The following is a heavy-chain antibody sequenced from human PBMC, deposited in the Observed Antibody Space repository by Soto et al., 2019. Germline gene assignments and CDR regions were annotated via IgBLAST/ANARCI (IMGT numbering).Heavy chain of an antibody. J-gene: IGHJ4*02. V-gene: IGHV1-18*01. CDR3: GRDWDGGFLWRGGGDF. CDR1: GYTFSDYG. Sequence: QVQLVQSGAEVKKPGASVKVSCKASGYTFSDYGITWVRQAPGQGREWMGWISASNDNTNYAQKLQGRVTRTTDTSTSTAYMEQRCLRSDGTAVYYCGRDWDGGFLWRGGGDFWGQGTLVPASS. CDR2: ISASNDNT. D-gene: IGHD3-16*01.